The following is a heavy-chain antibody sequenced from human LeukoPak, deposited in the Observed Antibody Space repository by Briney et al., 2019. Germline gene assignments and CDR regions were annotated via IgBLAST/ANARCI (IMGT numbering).Heavy chain of an antibody. V-gene: IGHV3-23*01. CDR3: ARGDYDILSGDAFDI. J-gene: IGHJ3*02. CDR1: GFTFSSYA. CDR2: FSGSGVST. Sequence: PGGSLRLSCAASGFTFSSYAMSWVRQAPGKGLEWVSAFSGSGVSTHYADSVKGRFTISRDNSKNTLYLQMNSLRAEDTAVYYCARGDYDILSGDAFDIWGQGTMVTVSS. D-gene: IGHD3-9*01.